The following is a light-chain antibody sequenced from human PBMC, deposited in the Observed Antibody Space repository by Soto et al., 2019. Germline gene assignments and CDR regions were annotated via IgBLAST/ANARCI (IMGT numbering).Light chain of an antibody. CDR1: SSNTGADYD. V-gene: IGLV1-47*01. CDR3: AAWDDSLSGHWV. Sequence: QSVLTQPPSVSGAPGQRVTISCTGSSSNTGADYDVHWYQHLPGSAPKLLIYRNNQRPSGVPDRFSGSKSGTSASLAISGLRSEDEADYYCAAWDDSLSGHWVFGGGTKLTVL. CDR2: RNN. J-gene: IGLJ3*02.